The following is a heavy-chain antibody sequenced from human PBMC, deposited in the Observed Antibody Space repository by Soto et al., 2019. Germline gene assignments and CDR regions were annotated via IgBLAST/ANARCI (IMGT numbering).Heavy chain of an antibody. CDR3: ARRRYYDSSGFWFDP. CDR2: IIPIFGTA. CDR1: GGTFNNYA. J-gene: IGHJ5*02. Sequence: GASVKVSCKASGGTFNNYALSWVRQAPGQGLEWMGGIIPIFGTANYAQKFQGRVTITADESTSTAYMELSSLRSEDTAVYYCARRRYYDSSGFWFDPWGQGTLVTVSS. D-gene: IGHD3-22*01. V-gene: IGHV1-69*13.